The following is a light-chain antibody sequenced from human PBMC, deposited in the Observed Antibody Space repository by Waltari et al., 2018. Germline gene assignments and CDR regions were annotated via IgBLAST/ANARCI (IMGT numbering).Light chain of an antibody. CDR3: QQYNNYPKT. CDR2: KAS. CDR1: ESISTW. J-gene: IGKJ1*01. Sequence: DIQLTQSPSTLSASVGDRVTITCLASESISTWLAWYQQRPGQAPNLLIYKASSLQSGVPPRFSGTGSGTEFTLTISSLQPDDFGTYYCQQYNNYPKTFGQGTKVEVK. V-gene: IGKV1-5*03.